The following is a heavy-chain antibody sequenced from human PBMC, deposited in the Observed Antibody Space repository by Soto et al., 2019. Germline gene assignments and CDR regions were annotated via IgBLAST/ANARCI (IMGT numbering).Heavy chain of an antibody. V-gene: IGHV3-11*01. J-gene: IGHJ5*02. CDR1: GFTFSDYY. CDR2: ISSSGSTI. Sequence: GGSLRLSCAASGFTFSDYYMSWIRQAPGKGLEWVSYISSSGSTIYYADSVKGRFTISRDNAKNSLYLQMNSLRAEDTAVYYCARSTAMVTFWFDPWGQGTLDTVSS. D-gene: IGHD5-18*01. CDR3: ARSTAMVTFWFDP.